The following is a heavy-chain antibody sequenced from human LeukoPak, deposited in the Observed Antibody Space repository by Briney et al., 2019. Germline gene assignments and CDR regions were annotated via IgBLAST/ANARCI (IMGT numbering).Heavy chain of an antibody. Sequence: GASVKVSCKASGGSSRSSTFAWVRQAPGRGLEWMGGIIPIFGTANYALEFQGRATITTDESTSTVYMELSSLRSEDTAMYYCARGPLHVALSSGSLKWLDPWGQGSLVTVSS. CDR3: ARGPLHVALSSGSLKWLDP. CDR2: IIPIFGTA. J-gene: IGHJ5*02. D-gene: IGHD3-3*01. CDR1: GGSSRSST. V-gene: IGHV1-69*05.